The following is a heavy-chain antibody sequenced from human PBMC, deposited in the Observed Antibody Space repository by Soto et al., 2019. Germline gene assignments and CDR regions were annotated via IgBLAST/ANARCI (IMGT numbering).Heavy chain of an antibody. D-gene: IGHD3-3*02. V-gene: IGHV1-69*14. Sequence: QVQLVQSGAEVKKPGSSVKVSCKASGGTFSTSAISWVRQAPGQGLEWVGGIMPVFATPDYAQKFQGRVTIPADKSTTTAYLELTSLRTDDTAVYYCARDKDRQQLGGNYYYILDVWGQGTAITVSS. CDR2: IMPVFATP. CDR1: GGTFSTSA. J-gene: IGHJ6*02. CDR3: ARDKDRQQLGGNYYYILDV.